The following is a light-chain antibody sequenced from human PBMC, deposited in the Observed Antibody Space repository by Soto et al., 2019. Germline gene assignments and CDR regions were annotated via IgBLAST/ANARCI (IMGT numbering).Light chain of an antibody. CDR3: QDYGSSRT. CDR2: GAS. CDR1: QSVSSSY. V-gene: IGKV3-20*01. J-gene: IGKJ1*01. Sequence: EIVLTQSPGTLSLSPGERATLSSRASQSVSSSYLAWYQQKPGQAPRLLIYGASSRATGIPDRFSGSGSGTDFTLTISRLEPEDFAVYYCQDYGSSRTFGQGTKVEIK.